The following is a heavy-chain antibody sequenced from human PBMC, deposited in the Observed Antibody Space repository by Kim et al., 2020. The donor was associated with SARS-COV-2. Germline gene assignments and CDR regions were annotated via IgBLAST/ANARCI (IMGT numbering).Heavy chain of an antibody. V-gene: IGHV3-30*18. Sequence: GGSLRLSCAASGFTFSTYGMHWVRQAPGKGLEWVAVISYDGNITYYSDSVKGRFTMSRDNSKNTLYLQMHSLRADDTAVYHCAKEWVIWDCSGYYFWGQG. CDR2: ISYDGNIT. D-gene: IGHD3-22*01. CDR3: AKEWVIWDCSGYYF. CDR1: GFTFSTYG. J-gene: IGHJ4*02.